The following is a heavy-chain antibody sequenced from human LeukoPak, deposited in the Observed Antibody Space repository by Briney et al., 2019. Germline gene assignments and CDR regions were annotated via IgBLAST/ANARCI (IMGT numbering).Heavy chain of an antibody. CDR1: GYTFTGYY. Sequence: ASVKVSCKASGYTFTGYYMHWVRQAPGQGLEWMGWINPNSGGTNYAQKFQGRVTMTRDTSISTAYMDLRSLRSDDTAVYYCARDLRYSSGWSASGMDVWGXXTTVTISS. CDR3: ARDLRYSSGWSASGMDV. D-gene: IGHD6-19*01. V-gene: IGHV1-2*02. J-gene: IGHJ6*03. CDR2: INPNSGGT.